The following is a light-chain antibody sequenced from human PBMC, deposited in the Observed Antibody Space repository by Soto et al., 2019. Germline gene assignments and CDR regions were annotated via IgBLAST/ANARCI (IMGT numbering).Light chain of an antibody. CDR2: DAS. CDR1: ESISTY. CDR3: QQRSTGVT. Sequence: EIVLTQSPATLSLSPGERATLSCRASESISTYFAWYQQKPGQAPRPLIYDASNRATGIPARFGGSGSGTEFTLTINSLEPEDSAVYFCQQRSTGVTFGQGTRLEIK. J-gene: IGKJ5*01. V-gene: IGKV3-11*01.